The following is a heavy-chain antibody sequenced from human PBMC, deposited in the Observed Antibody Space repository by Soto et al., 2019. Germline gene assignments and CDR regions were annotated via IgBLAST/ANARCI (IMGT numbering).Heavy chain of an antibody. Sequence: GSLRLSCAASGFTFSSYGMHWVRQAPGKGLEWVAVISYDGSNKYYADSVKGRFTISRDNSKNTLYLQMNSLRAEDTAVYYCAKARHYYYYGMDVWGQGTTVTVSS. CDR1: GFTFSSYG. CDR2: ISYDGSNK. V-gene: IGHV3-30*18. J-gene: IGHJ6*02. CDR3: AKARHYYYYGMDV.